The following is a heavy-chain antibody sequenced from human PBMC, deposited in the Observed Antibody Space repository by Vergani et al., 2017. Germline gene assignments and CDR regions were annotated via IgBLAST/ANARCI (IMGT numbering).Heavy chain of an antibody. CDR1: GFTFSSYA. D-gene: IGHD5-12*01. CDR3: ANVDRNMRDHYGSDV. J-gene: IGHJ6*02. V-gene: IGHV3-23*04. Sequence: VQLVESGGGVVQPGRSLRLSCAASGFTFSSYAMSWVRQAPGKGLEWVSAISGSGGSTYYADSVKGRFTISRDNSKNTLYLQMNSLRAEDTAVYYCANVDRNMRDHYGSDVWGQGTTVTVSS. CDR2: ISGSGGST.